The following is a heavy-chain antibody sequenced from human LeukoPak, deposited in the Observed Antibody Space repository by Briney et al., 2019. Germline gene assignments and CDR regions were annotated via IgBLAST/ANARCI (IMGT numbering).Heavy chain of an antibody. CDR1: GGSISNGDHY. D-gene: IGHD2-2*01. CDR3: ARVGGYCSSTSCLINWFDP. J-gene: IGHJ5*02. CDR2: IYYSGST. V-gene: IGHV4-31*03. Sequence: SETLSLTCTVSGGSISNGDHYWSWIRQHPGKGLEWIGYIYYSGSTYYNPSLKSRVTISVDTSKNQFSLKLSSVTAADTAVYYCARVGGYCSSTSCLINWFDPWGQGTLVTVSS.